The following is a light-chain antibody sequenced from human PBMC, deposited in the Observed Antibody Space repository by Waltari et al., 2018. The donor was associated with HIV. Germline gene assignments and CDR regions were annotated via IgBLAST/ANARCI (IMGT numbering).Light chain of an antibody. CDR2: EVT. V-gene: IGLV2-8*01. Sequence: QSALTQPPSASGSPGQSVTISCTGTNSDIGGYNYVSWYQQHPGKSPKLVISEVTKRPSGVPDRFSGSKSGTTASLTVSGLQAEDEADYYCSSYADRNGFYVVFGGGTRLTVL. CDR3: SSYADRNGFYVV. CDR1: NSDIGGYNY. J-gene: IGLJ2*01.